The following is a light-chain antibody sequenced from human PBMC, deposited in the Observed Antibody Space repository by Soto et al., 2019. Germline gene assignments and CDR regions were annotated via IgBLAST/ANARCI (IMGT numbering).Light chain of an antibody. CDR1: SSDVGGYNY. V-gene: IGLV2-14*01. Sequence: QSVLTQSASVSGSPGQSITISCTGTSSDVGGYNYVSWYQQHPGKAPKLMIYEVSHRPSGVSNRFSGSKSGNTASLTISGLQAEDEADYYCSSYTGSSTPYVFGTGTKVTVL. J-gene: IGLJ1*01. CDR2: EVS. CDR3: SSYTGSSTPYV.